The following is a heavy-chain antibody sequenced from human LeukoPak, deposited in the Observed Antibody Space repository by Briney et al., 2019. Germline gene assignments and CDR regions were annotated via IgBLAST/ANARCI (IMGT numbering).Heavy chain of an antibody. D-gene: IGHD3-22*01. CDR3: ARGLRDYYGSSGLDAFDI. V-gene: IGHV4-59*01. CDR2: IYYSGST. Sequence: SETLSLTCTVSGGSISSYYWSWIRQPPGKGLEWIGYIYYSGSTNYNPSLKSRVTISVDTSKNQFSLKLSSVTAADTAVYYCARGLRDYYGSSGLDAFDIWGQGTMVTVSS. J-gene: IGHJ3*02. CDR1: GGSISSYY.